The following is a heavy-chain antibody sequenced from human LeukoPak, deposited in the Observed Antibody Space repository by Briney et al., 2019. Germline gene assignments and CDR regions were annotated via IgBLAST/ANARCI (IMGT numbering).Heavy chain of an antibody. Sequence: GGPLRLSCAASGFTFSNAWMSWVRQAPGKGLEWVGRIKSKTDGGTTDYAAPVKGRFTISRDDSKSTLYLQMNSLKTEDTGVYYCSTPRGYRYDYWGQGTLVTVSS. D-gene: IGHD5-18*01. J-gene: IGHJ4*02. CDR2: IKSKTDGGTT. CDR3: STPRGYRYDY. V-gene: IGHV3-15*01. CDR1: GFTFSNAW.